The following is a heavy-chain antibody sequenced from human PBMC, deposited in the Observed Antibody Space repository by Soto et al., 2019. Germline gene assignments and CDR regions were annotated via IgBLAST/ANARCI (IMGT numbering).Heavy chain of an antibody. J-gene: IGHJ4*02. CDR2: IKQDGSEK. D-gene: IGHD3-9*01. CDR3: AKMRHWLPLDY. CDR1: GFTFSSYW. Sequence: QPGGSLRLSCAASGFTFSSYWMGWVRQAPGKGLEWVANIKQDGSEKYYVDSVKGRFTISRDNSKNTLYLQLNSLRAEDTAVYYCAKMRHWLPLDYWGQGTLVTVSS. V-gene: IGHV3-7*03.